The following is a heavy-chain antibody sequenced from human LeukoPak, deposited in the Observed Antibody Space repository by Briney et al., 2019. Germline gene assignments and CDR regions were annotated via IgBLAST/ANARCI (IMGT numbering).Heavy chain of an antibody. J-gene: IGHJ4*02. D-gene: IGHD3-10*01. CDR2: ISTNGGST. Sequence: QAGGSLRLSCAASGFTFSKSAMHWVRQAPGKGLEYVSGISTNGGSTFYANSVKGRFTISRDNSKNTLYLQMGSLRAEDMAVYYCARDYYESGNYPSIDYWGQGTLVTVSS. V-gene: IGHV3-64*01. CDR3: ARDYYESGNYPSIDY. CDR1: GFTFSKSA.